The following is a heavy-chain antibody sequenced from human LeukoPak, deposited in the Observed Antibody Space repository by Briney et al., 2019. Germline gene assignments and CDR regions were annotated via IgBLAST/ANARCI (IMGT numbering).Heavy chain of an antibody. D-gene: IGHD6-6*01. Sequence: GASVKVSCKASGGTFNGYALSWVRQAPGQGLEWMGGIIPIFDTTNYAQKFQGRVAITADESTGTAYMKLSSLRSEDTAVYYCAREQGSSPPSYFDYWGQGTLVTVSS. CDR2: IIPIFDTT. CDR1: GGTFNGYA. J-gene: IGHJ4*02. V-gene: IGHV1-69*13. CDR3: AREQGSSPPSYFDY.